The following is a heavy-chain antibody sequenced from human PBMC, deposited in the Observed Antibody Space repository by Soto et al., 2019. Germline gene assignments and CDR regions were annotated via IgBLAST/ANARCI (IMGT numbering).Heavy chain of an antibody. CDR3: ARAGCDGGSCYTLVGLRYGMDV. V-gene: IGHV3-30-3*01. Sequence: QVQLVESGGGVVQPGRSLRLSCAASGFTFNSYAMHWVRQAPGKGLEWVAVIAYDGSNKYYADSVKGRFTISRDNSKNTLYLQMNSLRAEDTAVYYCARAGCDGGSCYTLVGLRYGMDVWGQGTTVTVSS. CDR1: GFTFNSYA. CDR2: IAYDGSNK. D-gene: IGHD2-15*01. J-gene: IGHJ6*02.